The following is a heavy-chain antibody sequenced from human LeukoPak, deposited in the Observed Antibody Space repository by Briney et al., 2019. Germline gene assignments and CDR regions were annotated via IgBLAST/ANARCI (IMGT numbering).Heavy chain of an antibody. Sequence: ASVKVSCKASGYTFTSYGISWVRQAPGQGLEWMGGIIPIFGTANYAQKFQGRVTITADESTSTAYMELSSLRSEDTAVYYCARDRGLDYYDSSGFDYWGQGTLVTVSS. CDR1: GYTFTSYG. J-gene: IGHJ4*02. D-gene: IGHD3-22*01. V-gene: IGHV1-69*13. CDR2: IIPIFGTA. CDR3: ARDRGLDYYDSSGFDY.